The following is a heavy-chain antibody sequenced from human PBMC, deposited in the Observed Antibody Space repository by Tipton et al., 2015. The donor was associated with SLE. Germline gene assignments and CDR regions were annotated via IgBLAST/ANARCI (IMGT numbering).Heavy chain of an antibody. J-gene: IGHJ6*02. CDR2: INESGSS. CDR1: GASFSGYY. CDR3: ARGDYPYGMDV. Sequence: TLSLTCGVYGASFSGYYWNWIRQPPGKGLEWIGEINESGSSKYNPSLKSGVTISMDTSKSQFSLKVSSMTAADTAVYYCARGDYPYGMDVWGQGTTVTVS. D-gene: IGHD4/OR15-4a*01. V-gene: IGHV4-34*01.